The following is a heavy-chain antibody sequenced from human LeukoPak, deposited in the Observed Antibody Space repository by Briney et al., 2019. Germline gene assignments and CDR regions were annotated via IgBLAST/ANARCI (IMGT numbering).Heavy chain of an antibody. J-gene: IGHJ4*02. V-gene: IGHV3-66*02. D-gene: IGHD2-2*01. CDR3: AKRSRGYYDY. Sequence: GGSLRLSCAASGFTVSSDNMSWVRQTPGKGLEWVSVVYSGDDGTNYADSVRGRFTISRDDSKNTVYLQMNSLSVEDTGVYYRAKRSRGYYDYWGQGTLVTVSS. CDR2: VYSGDDGT. CDR1: GFTVSSDN.